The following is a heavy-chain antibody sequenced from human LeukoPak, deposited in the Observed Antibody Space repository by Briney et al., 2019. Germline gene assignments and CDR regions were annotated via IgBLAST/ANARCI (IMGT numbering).Heavy chain of an antibody. J-gene: IGHJ4*02. CDR3: AREGVAPFDY. V-gene: IGHV1-46*01. D-gene: IGHD2-15*01. CDR2: INPCGGNT. Sequence: ASVKVSCKASGYTFTSYYMHWVRQAPGQGLEWMGIINPCGGNTSYAQKLQGRVTMTTDTSTSTVYMELSSLTADDTAAYYCAREGVAPFDYWGQGTLVTVSS. CDR1: GYTFTSYY.